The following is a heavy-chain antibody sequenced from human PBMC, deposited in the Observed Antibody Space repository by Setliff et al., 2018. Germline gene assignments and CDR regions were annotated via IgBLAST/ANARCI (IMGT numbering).Heavy chain of an antibody. D-gene: IGHD3-10*01. CDR3: AKVKKPLIRGSGFDY. V-gene: IGHV3-23*01. J-gene: IGHJ4*02. CDR2: VSVSGDNT. Sequence: GGSLRLSCAASGLTFSSDAMTWVRQTPGKGLEWVSTVSVSGDNTYYTDSVKGRFTTSRDNSKNTLSLQMSSLRTEDTGIYYCAKVKKPLIRGSGFDYWGRGTLVTV. CDR1: GLTFSSDA.